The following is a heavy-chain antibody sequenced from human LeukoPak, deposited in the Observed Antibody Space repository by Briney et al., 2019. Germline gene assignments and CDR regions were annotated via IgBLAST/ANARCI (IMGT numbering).Heavy chain of an antibody. CDR1: GYTFTGYY. Sequence: ASVKVSCKASGYTFTGYYMHWVRQAPGQGLEWMGWINPNSGGTTYAQKFQGRVTMTRDTSISTAYMELSRLRSDDTAVYYCARGYCSSTSCYTSLDDAFDIWGQGTMVTVSS. V-gene: IGHV1-2*02. D-gene: IGHD2-2*02. CDR3: ARGYCSSTSCYTSLDDAFDI. CDR2: INPNSGGT. J-gene: IGHJ3*02.